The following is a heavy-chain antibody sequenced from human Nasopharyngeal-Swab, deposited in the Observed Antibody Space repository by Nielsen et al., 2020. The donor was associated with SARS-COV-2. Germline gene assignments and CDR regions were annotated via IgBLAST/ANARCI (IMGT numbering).Heavy chain of an antibody. Sequence: LRLSCTVSGGSISSGDYYWSWIRQPPGKGLEWIGYIYYSGGTYYNPSLKSRVTISVDTSKNQFSLKLSSVTAADTAVYYCARWASAAWQNGFDPWGQGTLVTVSS. CDR3: ARWASAAWQNGFDP. CDR2: IYYSGGT. V-gene: IGHV4-30-4*01. J-gene: IGHJ5*02. CDR1: GGSISSGDYY. D-gene: IGHD2-2*01.